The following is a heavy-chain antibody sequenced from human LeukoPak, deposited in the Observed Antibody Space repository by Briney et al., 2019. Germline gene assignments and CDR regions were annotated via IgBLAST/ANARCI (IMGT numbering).Heavy chain of an antibody. J-gene: IGHJ6*03. CDR1: GFTFSTYG. Sequence: GGSLRLSCAASGFTFSTYGIHWVRQAPGKGLEWVAFIRYDGTNKWYADSVKGRFTISRDNSKNMLYLQMNSLRAEDTAVYHCAKDRDYGDYPSAYYFYMDVWGKGTTVTVSS. D-gene: IGHD4-17*01. V-gene: IGHV3-30*02. CDR3: AKDRDYGDYPSAYYFYMDV. CDR2: IRYDGTNK.